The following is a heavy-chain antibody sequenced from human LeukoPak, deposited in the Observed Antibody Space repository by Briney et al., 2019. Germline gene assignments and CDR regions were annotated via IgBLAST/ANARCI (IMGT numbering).Heavy chain of an antibody. V-gene: IGHV4-59*11. CDR3: ARDSQLYDSSGYYYDFGAFDI. J-gene: IGHJ3*02. D-gene: IGHD3-22*01. CDR2: IYYSGST. CDR1: GGSISSHY. Sequence: PSETLSLTCTVSGGSISSHYWSWIRQPPGKGLEWIGYIYYSGSTSYNPSLKSRVTISVDTSKNQFSLKLSSVTAADTAVYYCARDSQLYDSSGYYYDFGAFDIWGQGTMVTVSS.